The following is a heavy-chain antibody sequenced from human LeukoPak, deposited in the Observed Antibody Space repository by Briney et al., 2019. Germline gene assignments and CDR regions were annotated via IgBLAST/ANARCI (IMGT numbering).Heavy chain of an antibody. CDR1: GYTFTSYG. CDR3: ARAGDYDSSGYYYGAVGPNFDY. D-gene: IGHD3-22*01. Sequence: ASVKVSCKASGYTFTSYGISWVRQAPGQGLERMGWISAYNGNTNYAQKLQGRVTMTTDTSTSTAYMELRSLRSDDTAVYYCARAGDYDSSGYYYGAVGPNFDYWGQGTLVTVSS. V-gene: IGHV1-18*01. CDR2: ISAYNGNT. J-gene: IGHJ4*02.